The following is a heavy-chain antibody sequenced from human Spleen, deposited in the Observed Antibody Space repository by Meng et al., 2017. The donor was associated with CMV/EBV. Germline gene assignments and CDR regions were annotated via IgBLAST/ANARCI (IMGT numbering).Heavy chain of an antibody. Sequence: KVSCKGSGYTFTNFWIGWVRQMPGKGLEWMGIIYPGDSDTRYRPSFQGQVTISADKSISTAYLQWSSLKASDSAMYYCASMSRSTRWTTHGAFDIWGQGTMVTVSS. J-gene: IGHJ3*02. CDR1: GYTFTNFW. D-gene: IGHD2-2*01. CDR2: IYPGDSDT. V-gene: IGHV5-51*01. CDR3: ASMSRSTRWTTHGAFDI.